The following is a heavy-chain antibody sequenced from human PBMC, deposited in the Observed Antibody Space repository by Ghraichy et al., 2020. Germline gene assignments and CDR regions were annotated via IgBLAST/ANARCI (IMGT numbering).Heavy chain of an antibody. V-gene: IGHV4-59*01. D-gene: IGHD6-13*01. CDR3: ARDVGFTVWGAAAGDTPNWFDP. J-gene: IGHJ5*02. Sequence: SETLSLTCTVSGGSISSYYWSWIRQPPGKGLEWIGYIYYSGSTNYNPSLKSRVTISVDTSKNQFSLKLSSVTAADTAVYYCARDVGFTVWGAAAGDTPNWFDPWGQGTLVTVSS. CDR1: GGSISSYY. CDR2: IYYSGST.